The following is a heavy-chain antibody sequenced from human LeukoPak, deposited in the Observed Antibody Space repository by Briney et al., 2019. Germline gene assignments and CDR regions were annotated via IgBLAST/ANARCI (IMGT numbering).Heavy chain of an antibody. CDR3: GTSEVGSSSYESYDY. J-gene: IGHJ4*02. D-gene: IGHD1-26*01. Sequence: KPSETLSLTCTVSGDSISDYHWSWIRQPAGKGLEWIGRIINSGVTNYNTSLNSRVTISVDRSKNQFSLRLPSVTAADTAVYYCGTSEVGSSSYESYDYWGQGTQVTVSA. CDR2: IINSGVT. CDR1: GDSISDYH. V-gene: IGHV4-4*07.